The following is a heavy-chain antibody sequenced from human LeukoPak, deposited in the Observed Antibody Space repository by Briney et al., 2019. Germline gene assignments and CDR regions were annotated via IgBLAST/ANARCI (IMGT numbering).Heavy chain of an antibody. V-gene: IGHV3-21*01. CDR2: TSSDSKYK. J-gene: IGHJ6*02. CDR3: ARVAFGLYVMDV. CDR1: GFPFDDAW. Sequence: PGGSLRLSCVASGFPFDDAWMSWVRQTPGKGLEWVSSTSSDSKYKFYADSLKGRFTISRDNAKNSLYLQMISLRAEDTAVYYCARVAFGLYVMDVWGQGTTVIVSS. D-gene: IGHD3-16*01.